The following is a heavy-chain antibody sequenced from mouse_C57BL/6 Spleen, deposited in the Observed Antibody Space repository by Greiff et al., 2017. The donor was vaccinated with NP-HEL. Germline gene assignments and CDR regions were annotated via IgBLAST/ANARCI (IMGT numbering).Heavy chain of an antibody. J-gene: IGHJ2*01. CDR2: ISYDGSN. Sequence: EVQRVESGPGLVKPSQSLSLTCSVTGYSITSGYYWNWIRQFPGNKLEWMGYISYDGSNNYNPSLKNRISITRDTSKNQFFLKLNSVTTEDTATYYCARDPVAPYYFDYWGQGTTLTVSS. V-gene: IGHV3-6*01. D-gene: IGHD1-1*01. CDR3: ARDPVAPYYFDY. CDR1: GYSITSGYY.